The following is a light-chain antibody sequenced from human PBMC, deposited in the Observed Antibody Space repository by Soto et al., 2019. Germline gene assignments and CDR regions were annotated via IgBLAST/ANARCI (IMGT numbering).Light chain of an antibody. J-gene: IGKJ1*01. CDR2: KTS. V-gene: IGKV1-5*03. Sequence: DIQLTQSPSTLSASVGDRVTITCRASQTISSWLAWYQHTPGKAPNLLIYKTSNLESVVPSKFSGSGSGTEFTLTISSLQPDDFATYYCQYYNDYCWTFGQGTKVEIK. CDR1: QTISSW. CDR3: QYYNDYCWT.